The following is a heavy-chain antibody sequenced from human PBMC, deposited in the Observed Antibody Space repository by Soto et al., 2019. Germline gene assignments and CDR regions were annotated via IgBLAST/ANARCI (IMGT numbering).Heavy chain of an antibody. CDR1: GFTFSSYA. J-gene: IGHJ2*01. CDR2: ISGSGGST. CDR3: AKVPYYYDSSGPGWDFDL. D-gene: IGHD3-22*01. V-gene: IGHV3-23*01. Sequence: EVQLLESGGGLVQPGGSLRLSCAASGFTFSSYAMSWVRQAPGKGLEWVSAISGSGGSTYYADSVKGRFTISRDNYKTTLYLQMNSLRAEDTAVYYCAKVPYYYDSSGPGWDFDLWGRGTLVTVSS.